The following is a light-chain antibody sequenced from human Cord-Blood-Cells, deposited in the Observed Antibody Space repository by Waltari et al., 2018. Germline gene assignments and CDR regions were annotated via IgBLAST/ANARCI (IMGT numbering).Light chain of an antibody. V-gene: IGLV1-47*01. Sequence: QSVLPHPPSTSGTPGQRVPIPFSGNRPTIGSNSSYCYQPPPGAAPKLLIYRNNQRPSGVPDRFSGSKSGTSASLAISGLRSEDEADYYCAAWDDSLSGVVFGGGTKLTVL. J-gene: IGLJ2*01. CDR3: AAWDDSLSGVV. CDR1: RPTIGSNS. CDR2: RNN.